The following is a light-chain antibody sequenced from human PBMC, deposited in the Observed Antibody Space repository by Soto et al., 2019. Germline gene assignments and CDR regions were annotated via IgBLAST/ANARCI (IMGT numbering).Light chain of an antibody. CDR3: SSSADSLTWV. V-gene: IGLV2-14*01. J-gene: IGLJ3*02. Sequence: QSALTQPASVSGSPGQSITISCSGTSNDVGAYNRVSWYQQHPAKAPKLIIYEVNNRPSGVSNRFSGSKSANTASLTISGLQAEDEAHYYCSSSADSLTWVFGGGTKVTVL. CDR2: EVN. CDR1: SNDVGAYNR.